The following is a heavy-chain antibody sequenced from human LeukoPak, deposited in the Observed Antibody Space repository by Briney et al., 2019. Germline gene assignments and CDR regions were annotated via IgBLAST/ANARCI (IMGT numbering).Heavy chain of an antibody. Sequence: GGSRRLSCAASGFTFSSDGMHWVRQAPGKGLEWVAVISYDGSNKYYADSVKGRFTISRDNSKNTLYLQMNSLRAEDTAVYYCAKVIDGYNPYWGQGTLVTVSS. CDR3: AKVIDGYNPY. CDR1: GFTFSSDG. CDR2: ISYDGSNK. J-gene: IGHJ4*02. D-gene: IGHD5-24*01. V-gene: IGHV3-30*18.